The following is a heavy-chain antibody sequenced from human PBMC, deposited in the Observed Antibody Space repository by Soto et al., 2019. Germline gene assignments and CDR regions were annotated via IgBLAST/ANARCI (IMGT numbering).Heavy chain of an antibody. J-gene: IGHJ3*02. V-gene: IGHV5-51*01. CDR2: IYPGDSDT. D-gene: IGHD6-6*01. CDR3: ARHRNRGIAARSDAFDI. CDR1: GYRFTSYW. Sequence: GDSQTISCKRSGYRFTSYWSGWVRQLRGKGLEWMGIIYPGDSDTRYSPSFQGQVTISADKSISTAYLQWSSLKASDTAMYYCARHRNRGIAARSDAFDIWGQGTMVTVSS.